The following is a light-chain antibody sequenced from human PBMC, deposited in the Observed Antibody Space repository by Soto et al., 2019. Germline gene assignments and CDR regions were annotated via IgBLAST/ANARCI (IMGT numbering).Light chain of an antibody. CDR3: QQFYTIPPT. CDR2: WAS. Sequence: DIVMTQSPDSLTVSLGERATINCKSSQNVLYTSNNRHYLAWYQQKPGQPPKLLIYWASTRESGVPDRFSGSGSGTDFTLTISSLQAEDVAVYYCQQFYTIPPTFGQGTKLEIK. J-gene: IGKJ2*01. V-gene: IGKV4-1*01. CDR1: QNVLYTSNNRHY.